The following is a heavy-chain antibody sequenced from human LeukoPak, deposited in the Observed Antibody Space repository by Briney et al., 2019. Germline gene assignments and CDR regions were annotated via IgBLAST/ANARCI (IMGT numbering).Heavy chain of an antibody. V-gene: IGHV4-34*01. CDR2: INHSGST. D-gene: IGHD6-13*01. CDR1: GGSFSGYY. Sequence: PSETLSLTCAVYGGSFSGYYWSWIRQPPGKGLEWIGEINHSGSTNYNPSLKSRVTISVDTSKNQFSLKLSSVTAADTAVYYCARNAGIAGGINNWFDPWGQGTLVTVSS. J-gene: IGHJ5*02. CDR3: ARNAGIAGGINNWFDP.